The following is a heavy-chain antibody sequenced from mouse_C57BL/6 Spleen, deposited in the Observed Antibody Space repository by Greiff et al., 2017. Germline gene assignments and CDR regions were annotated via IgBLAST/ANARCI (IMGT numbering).Heavy chain of an antibody. J-gene: IGHJ3*01. CDR1: GYTFTSYW. V-gene: IGHV1-53*01. D-gene: IGHD2-4*01. CDR3: ARRRLYYDYDEVWFAD. Sequence: VQLQQPGTELVKPGASVKLSCKASGYTFTSYWMHWVKQRPGQGLEWIGNINPSNGGTNYNEKFKSKATLTVDKSSSTAYMQLSSLTSEDSAVYYCARRRLYYDYDEVWFADWGQGTLVTVSA. CDR2: INPSNGGT.